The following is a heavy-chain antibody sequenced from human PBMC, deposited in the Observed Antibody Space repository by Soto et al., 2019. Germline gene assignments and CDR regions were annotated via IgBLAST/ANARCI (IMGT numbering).Heavy chain of an antibody. J-gene: IGHJ6*02. CDR2: INPNSGGT. CDR3: ARQKECSGGSCYAAGPYYYGMDV. V-gene: IGHV1-2*04. CDR1: GYTFTGYY. D-gene: IGHD2-15*01. Sequence: EASVKVSCKASGYTFTGYYMHWVRQAPGQGLEWMGWINPNSGGTNYAQKFQGWVTMTRDTSISTAYMELSRLRSDDTAVYYCARQKECSGGSCYAAGPYYYGMDVWGQGTTVTVSS.